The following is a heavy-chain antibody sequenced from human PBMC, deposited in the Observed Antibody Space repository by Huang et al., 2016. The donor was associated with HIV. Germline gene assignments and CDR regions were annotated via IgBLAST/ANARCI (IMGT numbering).Heavy chain of an antibody. D-gene: IGHD3-22*01. CDR3: TRLTMIGDGDY. V-gene: IGHV3-73*01. Sequence: EVQLVESGGGLVQPGGSLKLSCEASGFTFSGSAMHWVRQASGKGVEWVGRIRRKANSYATAYAASVKGRVTISRDDSNNTAYLQMNSLKTEDTAVYYCTRLTMIGDGDYWGQGTLVTVSS. CDR2: IRRKANSYAT. J-gene: IGHJ4*02. CDR1: GFTFSGSA.